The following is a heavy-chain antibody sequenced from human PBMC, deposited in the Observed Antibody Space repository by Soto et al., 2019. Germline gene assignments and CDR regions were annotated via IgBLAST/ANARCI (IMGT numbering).Heavy chain of an antibody. D-gene: IGHD6-19*01. CDR1: GCMFDSYA. J-gene: IGHJ4*02. CDR2: ISPGGDRI. Sequence: EVQLVESGGGLVQPGGSLRLSCVASGCMFDSYAMNWVRQAPGKGLEWVSYISPGGDRIYYAESLKGRITISRDNARNSRSLQMNILSDEDTAVYYCTKSADRAGWGVDFWGQGTLVTVSS. CDR3: TKSADRAGWGVDF. V-gene: IGHV3-48*02.